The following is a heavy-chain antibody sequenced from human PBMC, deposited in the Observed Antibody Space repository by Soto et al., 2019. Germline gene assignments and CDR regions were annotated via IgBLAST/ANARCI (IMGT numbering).Heavy chain of an antibody. CDR3: TRHGSGDYFLFDP. CDR2: ASPDGTST. V-gene: IGHV3-74*01. CDR1: GFTFSSFW. D-gene: IGHD4-17*01. Sequence: GGSLRLSCAASGFTFSSFWMHWVRQAPGKGLEWVSRASPDGTSTSYADSVKGRFTISRDNAKNTLFMQMNSLRAEDTAVYYCTRHGSGDYFLFDPWGQGTLVTVS. J-gene: IGHJ5*02.